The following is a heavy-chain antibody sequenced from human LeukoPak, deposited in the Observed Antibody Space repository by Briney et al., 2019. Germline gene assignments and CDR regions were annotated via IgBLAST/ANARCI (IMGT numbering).Heavy chain of an antibody. CDR3: SAAAVNLGGDY. J-gene: IGHJ4*02. CDR2: IIPIFGTA. D-gene: IGHD6-13*01. V-gene: IGHV1-69*13. Sequence: ASVKVSCKASGGTFSSYAISWVRQAPGQGLEWMGGIIPIFGTANYAQKFQGRVTITADESTSTVYMELSSLRSEDTAVYYCSAAAVNLGGDYWGQGTLVTVSS. CDR1: GGTFSSYA.